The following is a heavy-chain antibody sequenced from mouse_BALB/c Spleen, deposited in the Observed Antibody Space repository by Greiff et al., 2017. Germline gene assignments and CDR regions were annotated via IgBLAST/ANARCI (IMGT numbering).Heavy chain of an antibody. V-gene: IGHV5-17*02. Sequence: EVKLTESGGGLVQPGGSRKLSCAASGFTFSSFGMHWVRQAPEKGLEWVAYISSGSSTIYYADTVKGRFTISRDNPKNTLFLQMTSLRSEDTAMYYCARSYYRYDENYAMDYWGQGTSVTVSS. J-gene: IGHJ4*01. CDR2: ISSGSSTI. CDR3: ARSYYRYDENYAMDY. CDR1: GFTFSSFG. D-gene: IGHD2-14*01.